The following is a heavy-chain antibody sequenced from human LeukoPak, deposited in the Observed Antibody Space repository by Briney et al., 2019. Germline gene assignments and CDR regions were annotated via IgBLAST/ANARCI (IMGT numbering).Heavy chain of an antibody. Sequence: PGGSLRLSCAVSGFSLSRYAMSWVRKAPGKGLEWVSAISDSGGSTYCADSVKGRFTISRDNSRNTLYLQMNTLRAEDTAVYYCAKCRGSSWSDYFDYWGQGTLVTVSS. CDR2: ISDSGGST. J-gene: IGHJ4*02. CDR1: GFSLSRYA. V-gene: IGHV3-23*01. D-gene: IGHD6-13*01. CDR3: AKCRGSSWSDYFDY.